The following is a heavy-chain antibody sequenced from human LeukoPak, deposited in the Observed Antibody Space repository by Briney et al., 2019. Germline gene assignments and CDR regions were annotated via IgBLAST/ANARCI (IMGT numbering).Heavy chain of an antibody. D-gene: IGHD3-22*01. Sequence: ASVKVSCKASGYTFTSYGISWVRQAPGQGLEWMGWISAYNGNTNYAQKLQGRVTMTTDTSTSTAYMELRSLRSDDTAVYYCAMPPGNYYDSSGYLASWGQGTLVSVSS. V-gene: IGHV1-18*01. CDR2: ISAYNGNT. CDR3: AMPPGNYYDSSGYLAS. J-gene: IGHJ5*02. CDR1: GYTFTSYG.